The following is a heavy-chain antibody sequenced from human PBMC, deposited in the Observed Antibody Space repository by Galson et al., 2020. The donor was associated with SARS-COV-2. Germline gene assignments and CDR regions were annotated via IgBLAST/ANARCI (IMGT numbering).Heavy chain of an antibody. J-gene: IGHJ4*02. CDR2: IYSAGSST. CDR1: GFTFSSYW. D-gene: IGHD7-27*01. Sequence: GGSLSLSCAASGFTFSSYWMHWVRQAPGKGLVWVSRIYSAGSSTSYADSVKGRFTISGDNAKNKLYLQMNSLRAEDTAVYYCARGDMGNDYFDYWGQGTLVTVSS. V-gene: IGHV3-74*01. CDR3: ARGDMGNDYFDY.